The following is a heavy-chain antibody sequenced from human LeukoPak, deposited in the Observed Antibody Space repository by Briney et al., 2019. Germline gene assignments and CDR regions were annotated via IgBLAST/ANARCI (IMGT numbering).Heavy chain of an antibody. CDR1: GFTFVTYA. CDR3: AKDRELLFAHCWFDL. V-gene: IGHV3-23*01. Sequence: GGSLRLSCAASGFTFVTYAMSWVRQAPGKGLEWVGGISISSVDSYYADSVKGRFSISRDDSKNTLYLQMDRLTDEDTAVYYCAKDRELLFAHCWFDLWGQGTLDTVSS. CDR2: ISISSVDS. J-gene: IGHJ5*02. D-gene: IGHD3-10*01.